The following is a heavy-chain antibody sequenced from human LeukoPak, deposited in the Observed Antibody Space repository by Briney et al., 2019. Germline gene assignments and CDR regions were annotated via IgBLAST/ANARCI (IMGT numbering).Heavy chain of an antibody. CDR3: ARERGYGYFDS. J-gene: IGHJ4*02. V-gene: IGHV3-20*04. CDR1: GFTFDDYG. CDR2: INWNGGRT. D-gene: IGHD2-15*01. Sequence: GGSLRLSCAASGFTFDDYGMSWVRQAPGKGLEWVSGINWNGGRTGYADSVKGRFTISRDNVRNSLHLQMNSLRAEDTAVYYCARERGYGYFDSWGQGTLVTVSS.